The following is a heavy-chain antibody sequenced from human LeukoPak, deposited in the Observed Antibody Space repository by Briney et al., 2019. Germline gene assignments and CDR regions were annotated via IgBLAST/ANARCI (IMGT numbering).Heavy chain of an antibody. CDR1: GGSFSGYY. D-gene: IGHD3-3*01. Sequence: TSETLSLTCAVYGGSFSGYYWSWIRQPPGKGLEWIGEINHSGSTNYNPSLKSRVTISVDTSKNQFSLKLSSVTAADTAVYYCARGVTIFGVVSEYFQHWGQGTLVTVSS. CDR2: INHSGST. V-gene: IGHV4-34*01. CDR3: ARGVTIFGVVSEYFQH. J-gene: IGHJ1*01.